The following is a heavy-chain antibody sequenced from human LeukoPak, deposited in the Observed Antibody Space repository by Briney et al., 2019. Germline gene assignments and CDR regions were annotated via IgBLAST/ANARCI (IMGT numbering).Heavy chain of an antibody. V-gene: IGHV3-23*01. D-gene: IGHD6-19*01. Sequence: PGGSLRLSCAASGFTFSTYAINWVRQAPGKGLEWVSGISDSGGNTGYADSVKGRFTISTDNSKNTSFLHMNSLRAEDTAVYYCTIDLMTGFSSGWHFGYWGQGTLVTVSS. J-gene: IGHJ4*02. CDR1: GFTFSTYA. CDR2: ISDSGGNT. CDR3: TIDLMTGFSSGWHFGY.